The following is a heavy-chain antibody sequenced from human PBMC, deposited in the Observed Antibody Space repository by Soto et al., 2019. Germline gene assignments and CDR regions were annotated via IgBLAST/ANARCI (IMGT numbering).Heavy chain of an antibody. CDR1: GFTFSSYG. D-gene: IGHD3-22*01. J-gene: IGHJ4*02. V-gene: IGHV3-30*18. Sequence: GGSLRLSCAASGFTFSSYGMHWVRQAPGKGLEWVAVISYDGSNKYYADSVKGRFTISRDNSKNTLYLQMNSLGAEDTAVYYCAKGPIVVVITGGTDYWGQGTRVPSPQ. CDR3: AKGPIVVVITGGTDY. CDR2: ISYDGSNK.